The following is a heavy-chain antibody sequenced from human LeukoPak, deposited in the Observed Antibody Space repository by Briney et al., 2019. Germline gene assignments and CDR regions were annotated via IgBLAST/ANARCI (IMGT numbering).Heavy chain of an antibody. CDR2: ISYNGKNE. CDR1: GFTFSSYG. D-gene: IGHD4-23*01. J-gene: IGHJ4*02. Sequence: GRSLRLSCAASGFTFSSYGMHWVRQAPGKGLEWLAFISYNGKNEYYSDSVKGRFAISRDNSENTVYLQLSSLRVEDTGLYYCAKDSSRWAFDYWGQGTLVTVSS. V-gene: IGHV3-30*18. CDR3: AKDSSRWAFDY.